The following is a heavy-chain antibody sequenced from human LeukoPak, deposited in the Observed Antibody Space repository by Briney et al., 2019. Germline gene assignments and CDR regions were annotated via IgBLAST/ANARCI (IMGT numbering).Heavy chain of an antibody. CDR1: GGSISSSSYY. CDR2: IYYSGTT. Sequence: PETLPLTCTVSGGSISSSSYYWGWIRQPPGKGLEWIGNIYYSGTTYYNPSLKSRVTISVDTSKNQFSVKLSSVTAADTAVYYCARFEGNDWFDPWGQGTLVTVSS. CDR3: ARFEGNDWFDP. V-gene: IGHV4-39*01. J-gene: IGHJ5*02. D-gene: IGHD3-9*01.